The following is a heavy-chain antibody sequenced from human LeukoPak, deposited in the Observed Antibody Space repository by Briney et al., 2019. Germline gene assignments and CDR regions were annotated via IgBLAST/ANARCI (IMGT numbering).Heavy chain of an antibody. Sequence: SETLSLTCAVYGGSFSGYYWSWIRQPPTKGLEWIGEVNHSGGTNYNPSLKSRVTISVDTSKNQFSLNLSSVTAADTAVYYCARGTYSGSYYYFDYWGQGTLVTVSS. V-gene: IGHV4-34*01. J-gene: IGHJ4*02. CDR3: ARGTYSGSYYYFDY. CDR1: GGSFSGYY. CDR2: VNHSGGT. D-gene: IGHD1-26*01.